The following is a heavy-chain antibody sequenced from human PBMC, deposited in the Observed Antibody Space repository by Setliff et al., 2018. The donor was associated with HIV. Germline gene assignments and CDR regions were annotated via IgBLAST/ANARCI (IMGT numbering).Heavy chain of an antibody. V-gene: IGHV3-48*01. D-gene: IGHD3-16*01. CDR2: INTRSNM. CDR1: GFTFSSYG. J-gene: IGHJ3*01. Sequence: GGSLRLSCAASGFTFSSYGMHWVRQAPGKGLEWVSYINTRSNMYYADSVKGRFTFSRDNAKNSLYLQMSSLRAEDTAVYYCARREYNYVPRAFDLWGRGTMVTVSS. CDR3: ARREYNYVPRAFDL.